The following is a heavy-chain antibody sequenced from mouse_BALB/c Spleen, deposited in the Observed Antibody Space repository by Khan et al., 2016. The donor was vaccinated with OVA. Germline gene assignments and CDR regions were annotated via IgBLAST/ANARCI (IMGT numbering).Heavy chain of an antibody. J-gene: IGHJ3*01. CDR1: GYTFTSYW. Sequence: QVQLQQSGAELVRPGASVKLSCKASGYTFTSYWMNWVKQRPEQGLEWIGRIDPYDSETHYNQKFKDKAILTVDKSSSTAYMQLSSLTSEDSAAYDCARWNGSAWFAYWGQGTLVTVSA. V-gene: IGHV1-52*01. CDR2: IDPYDSET. D-gene: IGHD1-1*01. CDR3: ARWNGSAWFAY.